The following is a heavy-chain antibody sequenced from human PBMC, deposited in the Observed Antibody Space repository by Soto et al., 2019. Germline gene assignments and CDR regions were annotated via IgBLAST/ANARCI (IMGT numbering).Heavy chain of an antibody. CDR3: STRAYDTNGYYRFDP. D-gene: IGHD3-22*01. CDR1: GGSFSGHS. CDR2: INHSGRV. V-gene: IGHV4-34*01. Sequence: SETLSLTCAVYGGSFSGHSWTWIRQSPGKGLEWIGDINHSGRVNYSPSLKSRVTISLDTSKSQFSLTLSAVTAADTAMYYCSTRAYDTNGYYRFDPWCQGTLVPSPQ. J-gene: IGHJ5*01.